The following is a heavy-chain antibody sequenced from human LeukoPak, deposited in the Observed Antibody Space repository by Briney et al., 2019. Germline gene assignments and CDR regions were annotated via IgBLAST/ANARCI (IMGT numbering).Heavy chain of an antibody. CDR3: ARVRSSSWYYFDY. J-gene: IGHJ4*02. CDR2: IIPIFGTA. V-gene: IGHV1-69*05. CDR1: GRTFSSYA. D-gene: IGHD6-13*01. Sequence: SVKVSCKASGRTFSSYAISWVRQAPGQGIEWMGGIIPIFGTANYAQKFQGRVTITTDESTSTAYMELSSLRSEDTAVYYCARVRSSSWYYFDYWGQGTLVTVSS.